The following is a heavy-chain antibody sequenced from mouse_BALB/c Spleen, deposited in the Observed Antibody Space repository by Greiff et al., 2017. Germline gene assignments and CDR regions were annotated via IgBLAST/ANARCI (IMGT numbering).Heavy chain of an antibody. D-gene: IGHD2-10*02. V-gene: IGHV5-6-5*01. CDR1: GFTFSSYA. CDR2: ISSGGST. CDR3: AIARYGNYYFDY. J-gene: IGHJ2*01. Sequence: EVKLVESGGGLVKPGGSLKLSCAASGFTFSSYAMSWVRQTPEKRLEWVASISSGGSTYYPDSVKGRFTISRDNARNILYLQMSSLRSEDTAMYYCAIARYGNYYFDYWGQGTTLTVSS.